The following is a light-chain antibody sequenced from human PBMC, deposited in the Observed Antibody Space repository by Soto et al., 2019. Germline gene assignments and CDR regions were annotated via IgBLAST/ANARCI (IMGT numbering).Light chain of an antibody. V-gene: IGLV2-11*01. CDR1: SSVIGGYNY. CDR2: DVS. CDR3: CSYARTYTYV. J-gene: IGLJ1*01. Sequence: QSVLTQPRSVSGSPGQSVAISCTGTSSVIGGYNYVSWFQQHPGKAPKLMIYDVSKWPSGVPDRFSGSKSGNTASLTISGLQAEDEADYYCCSYARTYTYVFGPGTKVTVL.